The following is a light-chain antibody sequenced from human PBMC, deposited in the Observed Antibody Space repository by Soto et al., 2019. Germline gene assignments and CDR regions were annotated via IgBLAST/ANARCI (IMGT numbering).Light chain of an antibody. J-gene: IGLJ2*01. CDR3: AAWDDRMNGRV. CDR1: SANIGKNY. V-gene: IGLV1-47*02. Sequence: QSVLTQPPSASGTPGQRVTISCSGNSANIGKNYVYWYQQFPGTAPKLLIYSNNQRPSAVPDRFSVYKSGASASLAISGLRSEDEADYYCAAWDDRMNGRVFGGGTKVTVL. CDR2: SNN.